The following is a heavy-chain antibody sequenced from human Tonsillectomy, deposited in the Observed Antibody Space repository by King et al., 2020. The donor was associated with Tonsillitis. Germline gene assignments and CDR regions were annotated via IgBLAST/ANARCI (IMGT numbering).Heavy chain of an antibody. CDR2: VHFSGKT. D-gene: IGHD2-15*01. CDR3: AKCHSGGSCYS. CDR1: GDSLNTGTYS. V-gene: IGHV4-30-4*07. Sequence: QLQESGPAVVRSSQALSLTCAVSGDSLNTGTYSWTWIRQAPEKGLEWIGYVHFSGKTKYNPSLKSRLTISIDTSRNHFSLNLTSVTAADTADYYCAKCHSGGSCYSWGRGTLVTVSS. J-gene: IGHJ4*02.